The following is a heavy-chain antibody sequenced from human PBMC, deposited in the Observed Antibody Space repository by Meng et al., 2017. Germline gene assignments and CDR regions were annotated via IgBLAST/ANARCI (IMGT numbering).Heavy chain of an antibody. CDR3: AREPRDGPKTNWFDP. Sequence: VQRVQSGAEVKKPGSSVKVSCKASGGTFSSYAISWVRQAPGQGLEWMGGIIPIFGTANYAQKFQGRVTITADKSTSTAYMELSSLRSEDTAVYYCAREPRDGPKTNWFDPWGQGTLVTVSS. D-gene: IGHD5-24*01. J-gene: IGHJ5*02. V-gene: IGHV1-69*06. CDR1: GGTFSSYA. CDR2: IIPIFGTA.